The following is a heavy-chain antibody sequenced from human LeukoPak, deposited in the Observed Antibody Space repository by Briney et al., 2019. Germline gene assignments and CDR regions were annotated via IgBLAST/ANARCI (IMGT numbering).Heavy chain of an antibody. J-gene: IGHJ5*02. CDR2: TYGGSGT. Sequence: GGSLRLSCAVSRFSVSNTYMVRQAPGKGLERVSLTYGGSGTYYAVSVMGRFTISRHTSRNTLFLQMNSLRVGDTAVYYCTRGAEGFDPWGQGTLVTVSS. CDR1: RFSVSNTY. D-gene: IGHD1-26*01. V-gene: IGHV3-53*01. CDR3: TRGAEGFDP.